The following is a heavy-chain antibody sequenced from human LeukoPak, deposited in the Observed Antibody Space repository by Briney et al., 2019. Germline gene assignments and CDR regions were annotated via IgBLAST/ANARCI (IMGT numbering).Heavy chain of an antibody. Sequence: GGSLRLSCAASGFIFDDYAMHWVRHAPGKGLEWVSGISWNSGTIGYADSVKCRFTISRDNAKNSLYLQMNSLRPDDMALYYCARGNSGSYSQDWFDPWGQGTLVTVSS. CDR3: ARGNSGSYSQDWFDP. CDR1: GFIFDDYA. D-gene: IGHD3-10*01. V-gene: IGHV3-9*03. J-gene: IGHJ5*02. CDR2: ISWNSGTI.